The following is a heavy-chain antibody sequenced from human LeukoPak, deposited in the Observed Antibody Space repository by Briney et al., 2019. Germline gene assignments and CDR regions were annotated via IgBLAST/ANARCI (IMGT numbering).Heavy chain of an antibody. Sequence: PGGSLRLSCAASGYTFSSYAMHWVRQAPGKGLEWVAVIWYDGSNKYYADSVKGRFTISRDNSKNTLYLQMNSLRAEDTAVYYCARDRPHLQWLVLVETAYYYYGMDVWGQGTTVTVFS. CDR3: ARDRPHLQWLVLVETAYYYYGMDV. V-gene: IGHV3-33*08. J-gene: IGHJ6*02. CDR2: IWYDGSNK. CDR1: GYTFSSYA. D-gene: IGHD6-19*01.